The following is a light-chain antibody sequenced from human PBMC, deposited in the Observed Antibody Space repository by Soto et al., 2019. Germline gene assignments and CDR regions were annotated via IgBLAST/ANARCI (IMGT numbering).Light chain of an antibody. CDR2: AAS. J-gene: IGKJ2*01. Sequence: EIVLTQSPGTLSLSPGERATLSCRASQSVYNSYLAWYQQKPGQTPRLLINAASNRATGVPDRFSGSGSGTDFTLTISRLEPEDCAVYYCQQYGSPPHTFGQGTKVEI. V-gene: IGKV3-20*01. CDR3: QQYGSPPHT. CDR1: QSVYNSY.